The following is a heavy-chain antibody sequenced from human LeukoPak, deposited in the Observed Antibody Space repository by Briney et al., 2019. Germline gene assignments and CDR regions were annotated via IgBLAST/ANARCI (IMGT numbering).Heavy chain of an antibody. J-gene: IGHJ4*02. Sequence: SGPTLVNPTQTLTLTCTFSGYSLSTSGMCVSWIRQPPRKALEWLARIDWDDDKYYSTSLKTRLTISKDTSKNQVVLTMTNMDPVDTATYYCALCRYCSGGSCLQGVDYWGQGTLVTVSS. V-gene: IGHV2-70*11. CDR2: IDWDDDK. CDR3: ALCRYCSGGSCLQGVDY. CDR1: GYSLSTSGMC. D-gene: IGHD2-15*01.